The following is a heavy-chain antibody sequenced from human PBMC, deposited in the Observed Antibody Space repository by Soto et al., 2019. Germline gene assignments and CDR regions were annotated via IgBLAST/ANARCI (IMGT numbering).Heavy chain of an antibody. CDR2: MYHSGST. V-gene: IGHV4-30-2*01. D-gene: IGHD2-2*01. Sequence: QLQLQESGSGLVKPSQTLSLTCAVSGGSISSGGYSWNWIRQPPGKGLEWIGYMYHSGSTYYNPSLKSRVTISVDRSKNQLSLKLSSVPAADTAVYYCAGGRVVPADYWGQGTLVTVSS. CDR3: AGGRVVPADY. CDR1: GGSISSGGYS. J-gene: IGHJ4*02.